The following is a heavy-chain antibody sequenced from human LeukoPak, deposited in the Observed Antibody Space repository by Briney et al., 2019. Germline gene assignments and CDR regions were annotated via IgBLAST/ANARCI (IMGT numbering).Heavy chain of an antibody. Sequence: SGTLSLTCTVSGGSISSGGYYWSWIRQHPGKGLEWIGYIYYSGSTYYNPSLKSRVTISVDTSKNQFSLKLSSVTAADTAVYYCARDAETYYYDSSGYIGLRYFDYWGQGTLVTVSS. CDR2: IYYSGST. V-gene: IGHV4-31*03. CDR1: GGSISSGGYY. J-gene: IGHJ4*02. D-gene: IGHD3-22*01. CDR3: ARDAETYYYDSSGYIGLRYFDY.